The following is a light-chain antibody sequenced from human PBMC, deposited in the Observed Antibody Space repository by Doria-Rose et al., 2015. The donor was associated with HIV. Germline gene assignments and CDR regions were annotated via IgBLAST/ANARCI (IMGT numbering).Light chain of an antibody. V-gene: IGKV2-28*01. Sequence: DIVLTQSPLSQPVTPGEPASISCRSSQSLLYTNGYNYLDWYLQKPGQSPQLLIYLGSNRASGVPDRFSGSGSDTDFTLKISRVEAEDVGVYYCMQALQTPWTFGQGTRVEIK. J-gene: IGKJ1*01. CDR2: LGS. CDR3: MQALQTPWT. CDR1: QSLLYTNGYNY.